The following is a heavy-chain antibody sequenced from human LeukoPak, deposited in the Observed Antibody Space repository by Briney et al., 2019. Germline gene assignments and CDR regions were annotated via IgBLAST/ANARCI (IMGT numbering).Heavy chain of an antibody. Sequence: SETLSLTCTVSGDSISSGPYYWGWIRQPPGKGLEWIGNIYYGENTYYNPSLKSRVTISIDTSNNQFYLKLSSLTAADTAVYYCARTVYSGSYSDSFDIWGQGTMVTVSS. V-gene: IGHV4-39*01. D-gene: IGHD1-26*01. CDR3: ARTVYSGSYSDSFDI. CDR1: GDSISSGPYY. J-gene: IGHJ3*02. CDR2: IYYGENT.